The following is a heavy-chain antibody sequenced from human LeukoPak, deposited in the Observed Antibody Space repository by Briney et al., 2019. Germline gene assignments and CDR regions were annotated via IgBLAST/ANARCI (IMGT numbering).Heavy chain of an antibody. D-gene: IGHD2-2*01. CDR3: ARGNPYCSSTSCYHWFDP. CDR1: GFTFSSYE. J-gene: IGHJ5*02. V-gene: IGHV3-48*03. CDR2: ISSSGSTI. Sequence: GGSLRLSCAASGFTFSSYEMNWVRQAPGKGLEWVSYISSSGSTIYYADSVKGRFTISRGNAKNSLYLQMNSLRAEDTAVYYCARGNPYCSSTSCYHWFDPWGQGTLVTVSS.